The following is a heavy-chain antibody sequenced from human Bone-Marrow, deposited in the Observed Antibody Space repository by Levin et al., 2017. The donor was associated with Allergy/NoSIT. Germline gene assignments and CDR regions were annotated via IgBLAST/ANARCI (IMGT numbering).Heavy chain of an antibody. CDR3: ARDRTITASGQTYYYGMDV. D-gene: IGHD6-13*01. V-gene: IGHV4-59*01. Sequence: SQTLSLTCTVSGGSISGYYWSWLRRPPGKGLEWIGYMYNSGSTKYNPSLKSRVTISVDTSKNQFSLKLNSVTAADAAVYYCARDRTITASGQTYYYGMDVWGQGTTVTVSS. J-gene: IGHJ6*02. CDR1: GGSISGYY. CDR2: MYNSGST.